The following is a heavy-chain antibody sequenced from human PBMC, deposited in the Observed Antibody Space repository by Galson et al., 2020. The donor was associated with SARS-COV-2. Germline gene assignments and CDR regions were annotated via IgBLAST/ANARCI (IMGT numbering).Heavy chain of an antibody. CDR1: GFTFSSYW. J-gene: IGHJ6*02. CDR2: INSDGSST. V-gene: IGHV3-74*01. D-gene: IGHD5-18*01. CDR3: ARGAYGYSSSYYYYYGMDV. Sequence: GESLKISCAASGFTFSSYWMHWVRQAPGKGLVWVSRINSDGSSTSYADSVKGRFTISRDNAKNTLYLQMNSLRAEDTAVYYCARGAYGYSSSYYYYYGMDVWGQGTTVTVSS.